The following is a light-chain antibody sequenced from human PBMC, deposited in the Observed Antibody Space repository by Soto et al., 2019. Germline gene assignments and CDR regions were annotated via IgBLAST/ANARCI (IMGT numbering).Light chain of an antibody. V-gene: IGKV3D-15*01. J-gene: IGKJ5*01. CDR1: QSVSSN. CDR3: QQYNKWPLP. CDR2: GAS. Sequence: IGLTQSPATLSVYPGEKAPLSCRASQSVSSNLAWHQQRPGQAPRLLIYGASTRATGVPARFSGGGSGTEFTLTITSLQSEDFAVYGCQQYNKWPLPVGPGRRLETK.